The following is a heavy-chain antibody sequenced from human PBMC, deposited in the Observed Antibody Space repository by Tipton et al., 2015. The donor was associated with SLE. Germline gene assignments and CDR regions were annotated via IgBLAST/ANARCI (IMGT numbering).Heavy chain of an antibody. D-gene: IGHD7-27*01. V-gene: IGHV4-34*01. CDR2: ISHSGSA. J-gene: IGHJ4*02. Sequence: WSWIRQSPGKRLEWIGEISHSGSANYNPSLKSRVTISVDTSKNQFSLKLSSVTAADTAVYYCARHEDWGIDYWGQGTLVTVSS. CDR3: ARHEDWGIDY.